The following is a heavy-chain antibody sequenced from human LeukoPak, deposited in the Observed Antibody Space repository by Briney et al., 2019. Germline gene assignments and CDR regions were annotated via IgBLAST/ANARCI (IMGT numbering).Heavy chain of an antibody. CDR2: ISYDGSNK. D-gene: IGHD1-26*01. CDR3: AGDRYSGSYFPSGPFDY. V-gene: IGHV3-30*04. J-gene: IGHJ4*02. Sequence: PGRSLRLSCAASGFIFSSYAMHWARQAPGKGLEWVAVISYDGSNKYYADSVKGRFTISRDNSKNKLYLQMNSLRAEDTAVYYCAGDRYSGSYFPSGPFDYWGQGTLVTVSS. CDR1: GFIFSSYA.